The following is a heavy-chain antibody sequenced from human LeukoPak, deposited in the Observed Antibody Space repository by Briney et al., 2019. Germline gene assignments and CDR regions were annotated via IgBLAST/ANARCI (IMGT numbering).Heavy chain of an antibody. V-gene: IGHV1-2*02. CDR1: GYTFTGYY. J-gene: IGHJ5*02. CDR3: ARVDGAQATNGAQLLWFGEFSDWFDP. CDR2: INPNSGGT. D-gene: IGHD3-10*01. Sequence: GASVKVSCKASGYTFTGYYMHWVRQAPGQGLEWMGWINPNSGGTNYAQKFQGRVTMTRDTSISTAYMELSRLRSDDTAVYYCARVDGAQATNGAQLLWFGEFSDWFDPWGQGTLVTVSS.